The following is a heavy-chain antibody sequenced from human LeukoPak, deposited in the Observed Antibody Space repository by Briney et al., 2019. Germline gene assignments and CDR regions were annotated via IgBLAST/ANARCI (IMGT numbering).Heavy chain of an antibody. D-gene: IGHD3-22*01. Sequence: ASVKASCKASGYTFTSYYMHWVRQAPGQGLEWMGWINPNSGGTNYAQKFQGRVTMTRDTSISTAYMELSRLRSDDTAVYYCARGLKGSHTYYYDSSDAFDIWGQGTMVTVSS. CDR2: INPNSGGT. J-gene: IGHJ3*02. V-gene: IGHV1-2*02. CDR1: GYTFTSYY. CDR3: ARGLKGSHTYYYDSSDAFDI.